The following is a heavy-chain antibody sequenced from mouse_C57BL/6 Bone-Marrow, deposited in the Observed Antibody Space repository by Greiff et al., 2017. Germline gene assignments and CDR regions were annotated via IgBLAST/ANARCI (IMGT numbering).Heavy chain of an antibody. CDR1: GFNIKDDY. V-gene: IGHV14-4*01. Sequence: EVQLQQPGAELVRPGASVKLSCTASGFNIKDDYMHWVKQRPEQGLEWIGWIDPENGDTGYASKFQGKATITADTSSNTAYLQLSSLTSEYTAVYYGTHYDYDVGFAYWGQGTLVTVSA. J-gene: IGHJ3*01. CDR3: THYDYDVGFAY. D-gene: IGHD2-4*01. CDR2: IDPENGDT.